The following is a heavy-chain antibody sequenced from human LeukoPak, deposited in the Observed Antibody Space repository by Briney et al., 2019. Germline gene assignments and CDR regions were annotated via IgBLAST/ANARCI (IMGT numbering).Heavy chain of an antibody. J-gene: IGHJ4*02. CDR2: MNPNSGNT. Sequence: ASVKVSCKASGYTFTSYDINWVRQATGQGLEWMGWMNPNSGNTGYAQKLQGRVTMTTDTSTSTAYMELRSLRSDDTAVYYCARVGALGYCSSTSCHPGSNWGQGTLVTVSS. V-gene: IGHV1-8*02. CDR1: GYTFTSYD. CDR3: ARVGALGYCSSTSCHPGSN. D-gene: IGHD2-2*01.